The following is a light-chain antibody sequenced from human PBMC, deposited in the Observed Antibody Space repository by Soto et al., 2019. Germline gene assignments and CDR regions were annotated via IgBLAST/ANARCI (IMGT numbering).Light chain of an antibody. J-gene: IGLJ1*01. CDR3: SSYAASNNFV. V-gene: IGLV2-8*01. Sequence: LTQPPSASGSPGQSVTISCTGTSSDVGGYDYVSWYQQHAGKAPKLMIYEVTKRPSGVPDRFSGSKSGNTASLTVSGLQAEDEADYYCSSYAASNNFVFGTGTKVTVL. CDR2: EVT. CDR1: SSDVGGYDY.